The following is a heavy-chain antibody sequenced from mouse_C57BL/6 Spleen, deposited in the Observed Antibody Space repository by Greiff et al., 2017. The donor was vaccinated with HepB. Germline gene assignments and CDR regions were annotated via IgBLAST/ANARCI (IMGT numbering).Heavy chain of an antibody. Sequence: EVMLVESGGGLVKPGGSLKLSCAASGFTFSAYGMHWVRQAPEKGLEWVAYISSGSSTIYYADTVKGRFTISRDNAKNTLFLQMTSLRSEDTAMYYCARPGYGNYPWYFDVWGTGTTVTVSS. CDR2: ISSGSSTI. CDR3: ARPGYGNYPWYFDV. CDR1: GFTFSAYG. D-gene: IGHD2-10*02. J-gene: IGHJ1*03. V-gene: IGHV5-17*01.